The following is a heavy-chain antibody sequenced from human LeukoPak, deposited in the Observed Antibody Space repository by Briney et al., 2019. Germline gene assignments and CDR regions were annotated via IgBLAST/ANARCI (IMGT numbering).Heavy chain of an antibody. Sequence: GESLKISCQGSGYSFSDYWIGWVRQMPGKGLEWMGIIYPGDSDIRYSPSFQGQVTISADKSITTAYLQWSSLKASDTAMYYCARYYYDRSAGPFDYWGQGTLVTVSS. CDR2: IYPGDSDI. CDR3: ARYYYDRSAGPFDY. V-gene: IGHV5-51*01. CDR1: GYSFSDYW. D-gene: IGHD3-22*01. J-gene: IGHJ4*02.